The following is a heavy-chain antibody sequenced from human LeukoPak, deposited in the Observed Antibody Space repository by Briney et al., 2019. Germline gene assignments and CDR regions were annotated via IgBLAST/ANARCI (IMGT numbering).Heavy chain of an antibody. Sequence: SETLSLTCAVYGGSFSGYYWSWIRQPPGKGLEWIGEINHSGSTNYNPSLKSRVTISVDTSKNQFSLKLSSVIAADTAVYYCARSNLGDYYDSSGYYYDKFDYWGQGTLVTVSS. D-gene: IGHD3-22*01. V-gene: IGHV4-34*01. J-gene: IGHJ4*02. CDR2: INHSGST. CDR1: GGSFSGYY. CDR3: ARSNLGDYYDSSGYYYDKFDY.